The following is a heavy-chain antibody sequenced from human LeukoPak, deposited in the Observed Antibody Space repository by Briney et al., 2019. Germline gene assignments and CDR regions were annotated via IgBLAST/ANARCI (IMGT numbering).Heavy chain of an antibody. V-gene: IGHV1-69*04. Sequence: SVKVSCKASGGTFSTYAVSWVRQAPGQGLEWMGRIIPILGIANYAQKFQGRVTITADKSTSTAYMELSSLRSEDTAVYYCARENDSSGYYPYWGQGTLVTVSS. J-gene: IGHJ4*02. CDR3: ARENDSSGYYPY. CDR1: GGTFSTYA. D-gene: IGHD3-22*01. CDR2: IIPILGIA.